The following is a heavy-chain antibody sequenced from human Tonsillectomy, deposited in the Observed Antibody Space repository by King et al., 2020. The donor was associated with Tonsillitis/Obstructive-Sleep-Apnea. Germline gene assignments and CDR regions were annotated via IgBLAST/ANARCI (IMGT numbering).Heavy chain of an antibody. CDR1: GGTFSSYG. D-gene: IGHD2-2*01. Sequence: QLVQSGAEVKKPGSSVKVSCRASGGTFSSYGISWVRQAPGQGLEWMVGIIPIFGTTNYAQKFQGRVTLTADESTSTAYMELSGLRSEDTAVYYCARGEGYCSSTSCYHYFDYWGQGTLVTVSS. CDR2: IIPIFGTT. V-gene: IGHV1-69*12. J-gene: IGHJ4*02. CDR3: ARGEGYCSSTSCYHYFDY.